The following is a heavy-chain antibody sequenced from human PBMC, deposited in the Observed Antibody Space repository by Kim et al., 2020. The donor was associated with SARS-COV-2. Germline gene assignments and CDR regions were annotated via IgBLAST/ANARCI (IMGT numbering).Heavy chain of an antibody. V-gene: IGHV3-30-3*01. Sequence: GGSLRLSCAASGFTFSSYAMHWVRQAPGKGLEWVAVISYDGSNKYYADSVKGRFTISRDNSKNTLYLQMNSLRAEDTAVYYCARAPEDDFWSGLGDGFDYWGQGTLVTVSS. CDR3: ARAPEDDFWSGLGDGFDY. CDR1: GFTFSSYA. CDR2: ISYDGSNK. J-gene: IGHJ4*02. D-gene: IGHD3-3*01.